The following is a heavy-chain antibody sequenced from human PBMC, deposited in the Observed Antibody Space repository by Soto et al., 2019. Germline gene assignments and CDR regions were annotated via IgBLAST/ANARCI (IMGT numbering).Heavy chain of an antibody. CDR3: ARDHGNWREPVGY. D-gene: IGHD1-20*01. V-gene: IGHV4-59*01. CDR1: GGSISSDY. CDR2: ISNTGST. Sequence: PSETLSLTCTVSGGSISSDYWNWIRQSPGKGLEWIGYISNTGSTTYNPSLGSRVLISVDTSKNQFYLKLKYVTAADTAVYYCARDHGNWREPVGYWGPGTAVTVSS. J-gene: IGHJ4*02.